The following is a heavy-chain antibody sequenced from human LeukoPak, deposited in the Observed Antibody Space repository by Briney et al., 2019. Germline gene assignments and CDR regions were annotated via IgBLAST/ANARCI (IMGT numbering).Heavy chain of an antibody. CDR3: ATFTAPRNALDL. CDR1: GHSFNAYY. V-gene: IGHV1-2*06. Sequence: ASVKVSCKASGHSFNAYYIHWVRQAPGQGLQWMGRIDPNSSDTKYTQKFQGRVSMTRDTSISTAYMELSRLTSDDTAVYYCATFTAPRNALDLWGQGTMVTVSS. D-gene: IGHD3-16*01. J-gene: IGHJ3*01. CDR2: IDPNSSDT.